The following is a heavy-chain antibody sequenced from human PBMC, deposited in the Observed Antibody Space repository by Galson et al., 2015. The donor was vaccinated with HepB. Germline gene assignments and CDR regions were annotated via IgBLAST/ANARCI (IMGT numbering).Heavy chain of an antibody. CDR2: IIPILGIA. D-gene: IGHD3-10*01. CDR3: AADLYGSGSWHYYYGMDV. J-gene: IGHJ6*02. V-gene: IGHV1-69*02. Sequence: SVKVSCKASGGTFSSYTISWVRQAPGQGLEWMGRIIPILGIANYAQKFQERVTITRDMSTSTAYMELSSLRSEDTAVYYCAADLYGSGSWHYYYGMDVWGQGTTVTVSS. CDR1: GGTFSSYT.